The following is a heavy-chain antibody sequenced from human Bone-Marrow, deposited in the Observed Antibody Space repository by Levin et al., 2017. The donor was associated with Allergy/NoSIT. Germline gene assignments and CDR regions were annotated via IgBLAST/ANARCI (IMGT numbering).Heavy chain of an antibody. CDR2: IYHSGST. V-gene: IGHV4-38-2*01. Sequence: GSLRLSCAVSGYSISSAYYWGWVRQPPGKGLEWIGSIYHSGSTYYNPSLKSRVTISKDTSENQFSLNLSSVTAADTAVYYCARLTDYGDYNFDYWGQGHLVTVSS. J-gene: IGHJ4*02. D-gene: IGHD4-17*01. CDR1: GYSISSAYY. CDR3: ARLTDYGDYNFDY.